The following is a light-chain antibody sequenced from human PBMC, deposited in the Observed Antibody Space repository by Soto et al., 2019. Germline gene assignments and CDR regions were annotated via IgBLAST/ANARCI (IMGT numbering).Light chain of an antibody. CDR2: AAS. J-gene: IGKJ5*01. V-gene: IGKV1D-12*01. CDR3: QQTDTLPST. Sequence: DIQMTQSPSSVSAAVGERVTITCRASQVMSSWLAWYQQKPGKAPKLLIFAASTPQSGVPSRFSGSGSRTDFTLTITSLQPEDIGTYYCQQTDTLPSTFGQGTRLEI. CDR1: QVMSSW.